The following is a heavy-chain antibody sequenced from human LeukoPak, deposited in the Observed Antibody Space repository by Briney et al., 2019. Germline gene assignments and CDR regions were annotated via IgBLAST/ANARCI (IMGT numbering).Heavy chain of an antibody. CDR2: IYSGGST. J-gene: IGHJ5*02. Sequence: GGSLTLSCAASGFTVSSNYMSWVRQAPGKGLEWVSVIYSGGSTYYADSVKGRFTISRDNSKNTLYLQMNSLRAEDTAVYYCARGYRRDGYNSWGQGTLVTVSS. CDR1: GFTVSSNY. D-gene: IGHD5-24*01. CDR3: ARGYRRDGYNS. V-gene: IGHV3-66*01.